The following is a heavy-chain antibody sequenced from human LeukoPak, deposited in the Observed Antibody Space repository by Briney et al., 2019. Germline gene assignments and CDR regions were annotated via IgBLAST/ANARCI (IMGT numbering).Heavy chain of an antibody. J-gene: IGHJ1*01. CDR3: AGGYNYDFWSGSLYFQH. D-gene: IGHD3-3*01. Sequence: SETLSLTCTVSGGSISSYYWNWIWQPAGKGLEWIGRLYTSGNPNYNPSLKSRVTISVDTSKNQFSLKLSSVTAADTAVYYCAGGYNYDFWSGSLYFQHWGQGTLVTVSS. V-gene: IGHV4-4*07. CDR1: GGSISSYY. CDR2: LYTSGNP.